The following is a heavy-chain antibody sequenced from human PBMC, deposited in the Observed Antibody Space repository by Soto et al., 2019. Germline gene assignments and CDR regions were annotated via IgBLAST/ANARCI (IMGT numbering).Heavy chain of an antibody. V-gene: IGHV5-51*01. D-gene: IGHD2-15*01. CDR2: IYPGDSDT. CDR3: ACDLRSHSETRRYSRFDT. CDR1: GYSFTSYW. J-gene: IGHJ5*02. Sequence: LGESLKISCKGSGYSFTSYWIGWVRQMPGKGLEWMGIIYPGDSDTRYSPSFQGQVTISADKSISTAYLQWSSLKASDTAMYYCACDLRSHSETRRYSRFDTWGPGTLVTVSS.